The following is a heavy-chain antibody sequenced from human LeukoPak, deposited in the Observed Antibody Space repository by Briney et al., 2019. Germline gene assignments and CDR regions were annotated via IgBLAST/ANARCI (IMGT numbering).Heavy chain of an antibody. Sequence: SETPSLTCSDPVGSISPYYWSWIRQPPGKGLESIVLISYSGSANSNPSLKSRLSLSLDTSTNHVSLTPSSVYAADTAVYYCARPSLRYCSGGSCNAFDIWGQGMLVTVSS. CDR1: VGSISPYY. D-gene: IGHD2-15*01. J-gene: IGHJ3*02. CDR2: ISYSGSA. CDR3: ARPSLRYCSGGSCNAFDI. V-gene: IGHV4-59*08.